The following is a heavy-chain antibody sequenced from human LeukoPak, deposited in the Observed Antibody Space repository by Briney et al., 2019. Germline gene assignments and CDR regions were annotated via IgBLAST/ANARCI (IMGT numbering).Heavy chain of an antibody. D-gene: IGHD3-22*01. CDR2: MNPNSGNT. J-gene: IGHJ4*02. Sequence: ASVKVSCKASGYTFTSYDINWVRQATGQGLEWMGWMNPNSGNTGYAQKFQGRVTMTRNTSISTAYMELSSLRSEDTAVYYCARGYYDSGGFFYWGQGTLVTVSS. CDR1: GYTFTSYD. V-gene: IGHV1-8*01. CDR3: ARGYYDSGGFFY.